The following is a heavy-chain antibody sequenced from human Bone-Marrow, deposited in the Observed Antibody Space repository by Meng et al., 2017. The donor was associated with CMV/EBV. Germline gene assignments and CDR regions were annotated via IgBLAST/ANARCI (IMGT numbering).Heavy chain of an antibody. CDR3: ARDMRCSSTSCYTMVYFDY. J-gene: IGHJ4*02. Sequence: SVKVSCKASGGTFSSYTISWVRQAPGQGLEWMGRIIPILGIANYAQKFQGRVTITADKSTSTAYMELSSLRSEDTAVYYCARDMRCSSTSCYTMVYFDYWGQGTLVTVS. CDR2: IIPILGIA. CDR1: GGTFSSYT. V-gene: IGHV1-69*04. D-gene: IGHD2-2*02.